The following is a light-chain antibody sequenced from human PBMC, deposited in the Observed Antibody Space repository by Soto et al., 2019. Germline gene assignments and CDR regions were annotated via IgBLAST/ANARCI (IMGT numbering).Light chain of an antibody. V-gene: IGKV3-20*01. Sequence: DIVLTQSPGPLSLSPGERATLSCKSSQSVSSSYLAWYQQKPGQAPRLLIYGASSRATVIPDRFSGNESGTDFTLTISRLEPEDFAVYYCQQYVSSPRTLGQGTKVDIK. CDR1: QSVSSSY. CDR2: GAS. CDR3: QQYVSSPRT. J-gene: IGKJ1*01.